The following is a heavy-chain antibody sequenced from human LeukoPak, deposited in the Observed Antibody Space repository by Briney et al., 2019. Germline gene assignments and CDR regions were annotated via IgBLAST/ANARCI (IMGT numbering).Heavy chain of an antibody. D-gene: IGHD2-15*01. CDR2: IYSGGST. CDR1: GFTVSSNY. CDR3: SRDISSSTRAFDI. V-gene: IGHV3-53*01. Sequence: GGSLRLSCAASGFTVSSNYMSWVRQAPGKGLEWVSVIYSGGSTYYADSVKGRFTISRDTAKNSLYLQMNSLRGEDTAVYYCSRDISSSTRAFDIWGQGTMVTVS. J-gene: IGHJ3*02.